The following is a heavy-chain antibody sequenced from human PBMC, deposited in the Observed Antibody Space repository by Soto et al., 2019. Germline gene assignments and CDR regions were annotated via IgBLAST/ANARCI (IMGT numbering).Heavy chain of an antibody. V-gene: IGHV4-31*03. CDR1: GGSISSGGYY. D-gene: IGHD3-22*01. Sequence: PSETLSLTCTVSGGSISSGGYYWSWVRQHPGKGLEWIGYIYYSGSTYYNPSLKSRVTISVDTSKNQFSLKLSSVTAADTAVYYCARNVYDSSGYYYGPRFDPWGQGTLVTVSS. CDR2: IYYSGST. CDR3: ARNVYDSSGYYYGPRFDP. J-gene: IGHJ5*02.